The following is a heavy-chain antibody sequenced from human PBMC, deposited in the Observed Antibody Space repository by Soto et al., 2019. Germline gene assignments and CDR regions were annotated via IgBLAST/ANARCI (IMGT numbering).Heavy chain of an antibody. CDR1: GGTFSSYT. V-gene: IGHV1-69*02. CDR2: IIPIPGIA. CDR3: ARVQYSSSWSWFDP. D-gene: IGHD6-13*01. Sequence: QVQLVQSGAEVKKPGSSVKVSCKASGGTFSSYTISWVRQAPGQGLEWMGRIIPIPGIANYAQQFQGRVTITADKSTSTAYMELSSLRSEDTAVYYCARVQYSSSWSWFDPWGQGTLVTVSS. J-gene: IGHJ5*02.